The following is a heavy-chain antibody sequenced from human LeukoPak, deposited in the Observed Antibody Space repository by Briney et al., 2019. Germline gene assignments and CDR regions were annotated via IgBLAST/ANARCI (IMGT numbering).Heavy chain of an antibody. CDR3: AGGYSSSSFDY. CDR2: IKQDGSEK. V-gene: IGHV3-7*01. CDR1: GFTFSSYW. J-gene: IGHJ4*02. D-gene: IGHD6-6*01. Sequence: SGGSLRLSCAASGFTFSSYWMSWVRQAPGKGLEWVANIKQDGSEKYYADSVKGRFTISRDNAKNSLYLQMNSLRAEDTAVYYCAGGYSSSSFDYWGQGTLVTVSS.